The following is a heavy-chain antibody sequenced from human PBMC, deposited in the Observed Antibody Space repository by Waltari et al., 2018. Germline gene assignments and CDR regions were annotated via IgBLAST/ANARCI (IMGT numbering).Heavy chain of an antibody. V-gene: IGHV3-7*03. CDR2: IRPDGSEK. CDR1: GFTFSSNW. J-gene: IGHJ4*02. Sequence: EVQLVESGGALVEPGGSLRVSCVASGFTFSSNWMSWVRQAPGKGRGWVANIRPDGSEKYYVDPVKCRFTISRDNAENSLYLQMNSLRAEDTAVYYCTRVGEKGDYWGQGTLVTVSS. CDR3: TRVGEKGDY.